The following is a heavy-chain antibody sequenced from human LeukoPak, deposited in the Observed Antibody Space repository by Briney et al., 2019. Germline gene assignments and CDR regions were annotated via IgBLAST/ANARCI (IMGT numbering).Heavy chain of an antibody. Sequence: WGTLSLTCTVSGGSISSSSYYWGWIRQPPGKGLEWIGSIYYSGSTYYNPSLKSRVTISVDASKNQFSLKLSSVTAADTAVYYCARPKGIAAAGTYFDYWGQGTLVTVSS. CDR2: IYYSGST. D-gene: IGHD6-13*01. V-gene: IGHV4-39*01. J-gene: IGHJ4*02. CDR3: ARPKGIAAAGTYFDY. CDR1: GGSISSSSYY.